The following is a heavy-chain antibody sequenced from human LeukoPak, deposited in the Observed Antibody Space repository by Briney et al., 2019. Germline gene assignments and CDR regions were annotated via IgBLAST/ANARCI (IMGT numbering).Heavy chain of an antibody. Sequence: GGSLRLSCAASGFIFSSYWMHWVRHAPGKGLVWVSRINNDGSTASYADSVKGRFTISRDNAKNTLYLQMNSLRAEDTALYYCAKALGYDSSGHDAFDIWGQGTMVTVSS. J-gene: IGHJ3*02. CDR1: GFIFSSYW. D-gene: IGHD3-22*01. CDR2: INNDGSTA. V-gene: IGHV3-74*01. CDR3: AKALGYDSSGHDAFDI.